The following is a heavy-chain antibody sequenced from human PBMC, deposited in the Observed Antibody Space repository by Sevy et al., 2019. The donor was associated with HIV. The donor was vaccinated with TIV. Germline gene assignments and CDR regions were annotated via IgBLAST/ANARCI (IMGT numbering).Heavy chain of an antibody. Sequence: ASVKVSCKASGYTFTGYYMHWVRQAPGQGLEWMGRINPNSGGTNYAQKFQGRVTMTRDTSISTAYMELVRLRSDDTAVYYCARDHIPPRTIFGVVMRSDWFDPWGQGTLVTVSS. V-gene: IGHV1-2*06. J-gene: IGHJ5*02. CDR3: ARDHIPPRTIFGVVMRSDWFDP. CDR2: INPNSGGT. D-gene: IGHD3-3*01. CDR1: GYTFTGYY.